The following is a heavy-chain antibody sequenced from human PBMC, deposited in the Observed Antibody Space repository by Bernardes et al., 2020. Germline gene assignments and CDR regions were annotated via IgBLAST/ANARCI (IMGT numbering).Heavy chain of an antibody. D-gene: IGHD3-10*01. CDR3: ASEGGHGRYLDY. CDR2: INQDGSEK. J-gene: IGHJ4*02. CDR1: GFTFSSYR. V-gene: IGHV3-7*01. Sequence: GGSLRLSCAASGFTFSSYRMSWVRKAPGKGLEWVSNINQDGSEKYYVDSVKGRFTISRDNAKNSLYLQMNSLRAEDTAVYYCASEGGHGRYLDYWGQGTLVTVSS.